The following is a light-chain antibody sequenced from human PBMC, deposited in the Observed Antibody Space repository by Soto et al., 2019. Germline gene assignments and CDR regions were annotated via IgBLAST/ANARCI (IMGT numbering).Light chain of an antibody. CDR2: AAS. J-gene: IGKJ3*01. V-gene: IGKV1-39*01. CDR3: QQSYTTLFT. CDR1: QSIDNY. Sequence: DIQMTQSPSSLSASVGDRVTITCRTSQSIDNYLNWYQQKPGKAPKLLMYAASTLQSGVPSRFSGSGSGTDFTLTISSLQTEDLATYYCQQSYTTLFTFRPGTKVDIK.